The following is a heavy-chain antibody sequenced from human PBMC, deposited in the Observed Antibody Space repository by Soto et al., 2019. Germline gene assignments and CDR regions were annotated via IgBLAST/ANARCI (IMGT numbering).Heavy chain of an antibody. J-gene: IGHJ4*02. CDR3: ARELIYGDYGFDY. CDR1: GFTVRSNY. CDR2: IYSGGST. Sequence: PGGSLRLSCAASGFTVRSNYMSWVRQAPGKGLEWVSVIYSGGSTYYADSVKGRFTISRDNSKNTLYLQMNSLRAEDTAVYYCARELIYGDYGFDYWGQGTLVTVSS. V-gene: IGHV3-66*01. D-gene: IGHD4-17*01.